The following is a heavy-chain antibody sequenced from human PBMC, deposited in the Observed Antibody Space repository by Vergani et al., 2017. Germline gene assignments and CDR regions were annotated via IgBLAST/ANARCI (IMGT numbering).Heavy chain of an antibody. CDR3: ARQDIVVVVAATPENDAFDI. CDR2: IYHSGST. CDR1: GYSISSGYY. Sequence: QVQLQESGPGLVKPSETLSLTCAVSGYSISSGYYWGWIRQPPGKGLEWIGSIYHSGSTYYNTSLKSRVTISVDTAKNQFSLKLSSVTAADTAVYYCARQDIVVVVAATPENDAFDIWGQGTMVTVSS. D-gene: IGHD2-15*01. J-gene: IGHJ3*02. V-gene: IGHV4-38-2*01.